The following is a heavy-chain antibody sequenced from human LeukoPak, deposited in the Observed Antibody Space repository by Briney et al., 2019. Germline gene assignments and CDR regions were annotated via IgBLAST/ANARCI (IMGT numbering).Heavy chain of an antibody. Sequence: SETLSLTCTVSGGSISSSSYYWGWLRQPPGKGLEWIGSIYYSGSTYYNPSLKSRVTISVDTSKNQFSLKLSSVTAADTAVYYCASVDYYDSSGYRTIAFDYWGQGTLVTVSS. J-gene: IGHJ4*02. CDR1: GGSISSSSYY. CDR3: ASVDYYDSSGYRTIAFDY. V-gene: IGHV4-39*01. D-gene: IGHD3-22*01. CDR2: IYYSGST.